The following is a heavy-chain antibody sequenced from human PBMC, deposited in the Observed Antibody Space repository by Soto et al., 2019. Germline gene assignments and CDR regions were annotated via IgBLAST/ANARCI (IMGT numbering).Heavy chain of an antibody. D-gene: IGHD5-12*01. Sequence: QVQLQESGPGLVKPSQTLYLTCAVSGGSISSGGYYWSWIRQHPGKGLEWIGYIYYSGSTYYNPSLKSRVTISVDTSKNQFSLKLSSVTAADTAVYYCARENSGYDHVDYWGQVTLVTVSS. CDR3: ARENSGYDHVDY. J-gene: IGHJ4*02. CDR2: IYYSGST. V-gene: IGHV4-31*11. CDR1: GGSISSGGYY.